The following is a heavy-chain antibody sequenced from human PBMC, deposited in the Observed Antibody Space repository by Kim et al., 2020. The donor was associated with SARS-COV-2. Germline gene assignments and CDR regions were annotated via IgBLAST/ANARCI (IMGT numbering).Heavy chain of an antibody. CDR1: GFTFSSYW. D-gene: IGHD2-2*01. CDR3: ARVSPYCSSTSCYRVWFDP. J-gene: IGHJ5*02. Sequence: GGSLRLSCAASGFTFSSYWMHWVRQAPGKGLVWVSRINSDGSSTSYADSVKGRFTISRDNAKNTLYLQMNSLRAEDTAVYYCARVSPYCSSTSCYRVWFDPWGQGTLVTVSS. CDR2: INSDGSST. V-gene: IGHV3-74*01.